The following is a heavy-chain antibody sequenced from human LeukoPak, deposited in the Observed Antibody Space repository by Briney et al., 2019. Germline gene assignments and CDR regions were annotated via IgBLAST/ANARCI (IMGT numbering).Heavy chain of an antibody. Sequence: SETLSLTCTVSGGSISSYYWSWIRQPAGKGLEWVGRIYTSGTPNYSPSLKSRVTMSLDTSKNQFSLKLSSVTAADTAVYYCARDRMDPNWFDPWGQGTLVTVSS. CDR2: IYTSGTP. CDR1: GGSISSYY. J-gene: IGHJ5*02. CDR3: ARDRMDPNWFDP. V-gene: IGHV4-4*07. D-gene: IGHD2-2*03.